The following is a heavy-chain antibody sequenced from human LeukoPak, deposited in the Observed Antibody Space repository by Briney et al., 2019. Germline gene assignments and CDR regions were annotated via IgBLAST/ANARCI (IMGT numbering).Heavy chain of an antibody. Sequence: GGSLRLSCAASGFTFSSYWMHWVRQAPGKGLVWVSRTNSDGSSTSYADSVKGRFTISRDNAKNTLYLQMNSLRAEDTAVYYCARDSFPYYDFWSGYPWFDPWGQGTLVTVSS. CDR3: ARDSFPYYDFWSGYPWFDP. V-gene: IGHV3-74*01. CDR2: TNSDGSST. J-gene: IGHJ5*02. CDR1: GFTFSSYW. D-gene: IGHD3-3*01.